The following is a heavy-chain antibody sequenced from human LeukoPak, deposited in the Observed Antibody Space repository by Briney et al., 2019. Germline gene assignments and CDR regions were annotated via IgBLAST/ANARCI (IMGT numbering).Heavy chain of an antibody. CDR1: GFAFSTYA. V-gene: IGHV3-64*02. CDR2: ISGNGGTI. D-gene: IGHD2-2*02. Sequence: GGSLRLSCAASGFAFSTYAMQWVRQAPEKGLGYVSGISGNGGTIYYADSVKGRFTMSRDNSRNTLYLQMGSLRPEDTAVYYCARDGKAINDYWGQGTLVTVSS. J-gene: IGHJ4*02. CDR3: ARDGKAINDY.